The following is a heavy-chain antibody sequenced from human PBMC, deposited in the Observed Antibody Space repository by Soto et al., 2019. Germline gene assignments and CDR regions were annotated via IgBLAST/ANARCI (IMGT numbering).Heavy chain of an antibody. Sequence: SQTLSLTCAISGDSVASNSAAWNCIRQSPSRGLEWLGRTYYRSKWYTDYAESVKSRITINTDTCKNQVSLQLKSVTPEDTAVYYCTTGHTSGRSVNYYYGINVWGEGTTVTVTS. D-gene: IGHD3-3*01. CDR3: TTGHTSGRSVNYYYGINV. CDR2: TYYRSKWYT. CDR1: GDSVASNSAA. V-gene: IGHV6-1*01. J-gene: IGHJ6*01.